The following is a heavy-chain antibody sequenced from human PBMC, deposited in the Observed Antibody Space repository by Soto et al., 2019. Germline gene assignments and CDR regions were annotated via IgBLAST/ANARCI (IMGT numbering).Heavy chain of an antibody. V-gene: IGHV1-3*01. CDR1: GYTFTSYA. CDR3: ARGSGYYYWDDH. J-gene: IGHJ4*02. CDR2: MDAGNVNT. D-gene: IGHD3-22*01. Sequence: ASVKVSCKASGYTFTSYAMHWLRESPRQRLEWMGWMDAGNVNTKYSQQFQGRVTITRDTSASTAYMELSSLRSEDTAVYYCARGSGYYYWDDHWGKGTLVTVS.